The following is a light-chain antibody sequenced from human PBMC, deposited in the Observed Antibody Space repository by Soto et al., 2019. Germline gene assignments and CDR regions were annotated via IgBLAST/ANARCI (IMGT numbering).Light chain of an antibody. V-gene: IGLV2-11*01. J-gene: IGLJ1*01. CDR2: DVT. CDR1: KSDLGDYNY. CDR3: CSYGGTYTYV. Sequence: SVLTQPRSVSGSPGQSVTISCTGTKSDLGDYNYVSWFPQHPGKTPKLMIYDVTRRPSGVPGRFSGSQSGNTASLTISGRQAEDEADSYCCSYGGTYTYVFGTGTKVTVL.